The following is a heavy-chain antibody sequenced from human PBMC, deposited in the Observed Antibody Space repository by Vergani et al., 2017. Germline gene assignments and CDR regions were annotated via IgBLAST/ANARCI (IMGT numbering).Heavy chain of an antibody. Sequence: EVQLVESGGGLVQPGRSLRLSCAASGFTFDDYAMHWVRQAPGKGLEWVSGICWNIGSIGYAASVKGRVTISSDNAKNSLYLQMNSLRAEDTALYYCAKAASRNYYDSSGYYKYWGQGTLVTVSS. D-gene: IGHD3-22*01. V-gene: IGHV3-9*01. CDR1: GFTFDDYA. CDR3: AKAASRNYYDSSGYYKY. J-gene: IGHJ4*02. CDR2: ICWNIGSI.